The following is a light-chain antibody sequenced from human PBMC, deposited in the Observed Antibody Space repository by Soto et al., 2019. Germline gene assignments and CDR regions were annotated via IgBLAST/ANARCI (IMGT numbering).Light chain of an antibody. J-gene: IGKJ1*01. V-gene: IGKV1-12*01. CDR2: AAS. CDR3: QQANTFPPWT. Sequence: DIQMTQSPSSVSASVGDRVTITCRASQDISNWLVWYQQKPGKAPKLLIFAASSLQSGVPSRFSGSGSGTHFTLTITSLQPEDFATYYCQQANTFPPWTFGQGTKVDIK. CDR1: QDISNW.